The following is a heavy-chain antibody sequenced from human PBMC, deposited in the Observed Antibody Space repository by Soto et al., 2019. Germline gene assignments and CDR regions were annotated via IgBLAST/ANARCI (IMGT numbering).Heavy chain of an antibody. CDR3: ARGSLSSGWFFDAFDI. CDR1: GYTFTSYD. Sequence: ASVKVSCKASGYTFTSYDINWVRQATGQGLEWMGWMNPNSGNTGYAQKFQGRVTMTRNTSISTAYMELSSLRSEDTAVYYCARGSLSSGWFFDAFDIWGQGTMVTVSS. CDR2: MNPNSGNT. J-gene: IGHJ3*02. D-gene: IGHD6-19*01. V-gene: IGHV1-8*01.